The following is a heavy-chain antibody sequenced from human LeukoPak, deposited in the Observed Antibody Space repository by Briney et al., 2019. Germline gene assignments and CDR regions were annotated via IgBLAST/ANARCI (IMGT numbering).Heavy chain of an antibody. CDR3: ARDPSRGYTYGYEDY. CDR2: IKQDGSEK. Sequence: QSGGSLRLSCAASGFTFSNYWMNWVRQAPGKGLEWVSNIKQDGSEKYYVDSVKGRFTISRDNAKNSLYLQMNSLRAEDTAVYYCARDPSRGYTYGYEDYWGQGTLVTVSS. J-gene: IGHJ4*02. D-gene: IGHD5-18*01. CDR1: GFTFSNYW. V-gene: IGHV3-7*01.